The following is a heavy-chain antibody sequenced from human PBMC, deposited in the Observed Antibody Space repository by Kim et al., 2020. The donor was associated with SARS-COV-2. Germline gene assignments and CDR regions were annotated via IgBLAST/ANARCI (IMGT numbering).Heavy chain of an antibody. CDR3: ARVNIAAAGLDY. J-gene: IGHJ4*02. CDR2: ISYTGNT. CDR1: GGSISSYY. Sequence: SETLSLTCTVSGGSISSYYWSWIRQPPGKGLEWIGYISYTGNTNYNPSLKSRVTISIDTSKNQFSLKLSSVTAADTAMYYCARVNIAAAGLDYWGQGTLV. D-gene: IGHD6-13*01. V-gene: IGHV4-59*13.